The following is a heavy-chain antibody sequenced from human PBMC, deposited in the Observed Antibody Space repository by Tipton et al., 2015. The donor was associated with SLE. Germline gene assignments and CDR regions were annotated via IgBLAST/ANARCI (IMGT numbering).Heavy chain of an antibody. D-gene: IGHD6-25*01. CDR1: GESFLGYF. CDR3: ARWHCISGTCYNMDV. V-gene: IGHV4-34*11. J-gene: IGHJ6*03. CDR2: IYSSGNT. Sequence: TLSLTCGVYGESFLGYFWTWIRQPPGKGLEYIGYIYSSGNTNTSPSLKSRVTVSVDTSKNQFSLKLTSVTAADTAVYYCARWHCISGTCYNMDVWGKGTTVTVSS.